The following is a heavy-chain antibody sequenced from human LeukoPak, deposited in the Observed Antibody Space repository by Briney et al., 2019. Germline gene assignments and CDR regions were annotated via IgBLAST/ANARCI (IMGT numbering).Heavy chain of an antibody. Sequence: ASVKVSCKASGYTFTSYDINWVRQATGQGLEWMGWMNPNSGNTGYAQKFQGRVTMTSNPSISTAYMELSSVRSEDTAVYYCARGRGQYQLPYYYGMDVWGQGTTVTVSS. V-gene: IGHV1-8*01. CDR1: GYTFTSYD. D-gene: IGHD2-2*01. J-gene: IGHJ6*02. CDR3: ARGRGQYQLPYYYGMDV. CDR2: MNPNSGNT.